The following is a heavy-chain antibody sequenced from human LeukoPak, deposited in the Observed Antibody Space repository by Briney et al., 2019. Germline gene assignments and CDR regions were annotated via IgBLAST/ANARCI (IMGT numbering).Heavy chain of an antibody. D-gene: IGHD3/OR15-3a*01. CDR1: RYTFTSYD. CDR2: MNPNSGNT. CDR3: ARALSWTTESYYYMDV. Sequence: ASVKVSRKASRYTFTSYDINWVRQATGQGLEWTGWMNPNSGNTGYAQKFQGRATLTKNTSITTAYMDLSSLRSEDTAVYYCARALSWTTESYYYMDVWGKGTTVTVSS. J-gene: IGHJ6*03. V-gene: IGHV1-8*01.